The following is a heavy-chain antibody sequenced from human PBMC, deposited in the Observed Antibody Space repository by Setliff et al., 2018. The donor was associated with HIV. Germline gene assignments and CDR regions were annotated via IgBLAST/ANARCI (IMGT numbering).Heavy chain of an antibody. D-gene: IGHD3-16*02. Sequence: SETLSLTCTVSGGSISSGSYYWSWVRQPAGKALEWIGHIYVSRNTMYNPSLKSRVTMSVDTSKKQFSLKLSSVTAADTAVYYCARGLRLGELSLAYWGQGTLVTVSS. V-gene: IGHV4-61*09. CDR2: IYVSRNT. CDR1: GGSISSGSYY. J-gene: IGHJ4*02. CDR3: ARGLRLGELSLAY.